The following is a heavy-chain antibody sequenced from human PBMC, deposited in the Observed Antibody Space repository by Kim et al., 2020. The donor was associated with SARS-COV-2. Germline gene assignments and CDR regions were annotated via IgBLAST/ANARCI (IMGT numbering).Heavy chain of an antibody. J-gene: IGHJ3*02. Sequence: SENLSLTCTVSGGSISSSSYYWGWIRQPPGKGLEWIGSIYYSGSTYYNPSLKSRVTISVDTSKNQFSLKLSSVTAADTAVYYCRGVGSSGEQTHDAFDI. CDR1: GGSISSSSYY. D-gene: IGHD3-22*01. CDR2: IYYSGST. V-gene: IGHV4-39*01. CDR3: RGVGSSGEQTHDAFDI.